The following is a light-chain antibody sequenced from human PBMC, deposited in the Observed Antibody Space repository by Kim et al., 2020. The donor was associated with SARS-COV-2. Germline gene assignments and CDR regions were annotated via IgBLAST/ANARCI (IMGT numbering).Light chain of an antibody. CDR1: QSVDNRY. V-gene: IGKV3-20*01. J-gene: IGKJ2*01. CDR2: GAS. CDR3: QQYDISPDN. Sequence: EIVVTQSPATLSLSPGGRATLSCRVSQSVDNRYLAWYQQKLGQGPRLLISGASSRATGISDRFSGSGSRTDFTLTISRLEPEDSAVYYSQQYDISPDNVGQGTKLEI.